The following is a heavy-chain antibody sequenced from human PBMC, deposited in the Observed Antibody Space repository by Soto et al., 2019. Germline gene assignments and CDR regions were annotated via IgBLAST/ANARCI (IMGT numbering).Heavy chain of an antibody. CDR2: INAGNGNT. J-gene: IGHJ4*02. V-gene: IGHV1-3*01. Sequence: EASVKVSCKASGYTFTSYAMHWVRQAPGQRLEWMGWINAGNGNTKYSQKFQGRVTMTTDTSTSTAYMELRSLRSDDTAVYYCARDLAVGLVDYWGQGTLVTVSS. CDR3: ARDLAVGLVDY. CDR1: GYTFTSYA. D-gene: IGHD6-19*01.